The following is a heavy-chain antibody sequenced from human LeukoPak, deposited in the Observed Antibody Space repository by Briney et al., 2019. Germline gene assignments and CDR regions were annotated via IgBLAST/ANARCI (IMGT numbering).Heavy chain of an antibody. D-gene: IGHD3-22*01. V-gene: IGHV1-46*01. CDR1: GYTFTSYY. Sequence: ASVKVSCKASGYTFTSYYMHWVRQAPGQGLEWMGIINPSGGSASYAQKFQGRVTMTRDPSTSTVYMELSSLRSEDTAVYYCATNGDVPYYYDSSGYYYLVYWGQGTLVTVSS. CDR2: INPSGGSA. CDR3: ATNGDVPYYYDSSGYYYLVY. J-gene: IGHJ4*02.